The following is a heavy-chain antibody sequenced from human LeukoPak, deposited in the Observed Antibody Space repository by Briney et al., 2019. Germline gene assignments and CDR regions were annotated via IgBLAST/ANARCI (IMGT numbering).Heavy chain of an antibody. V-gene: IGHV3-74*01. Sequence: GGSLRLSCAASGFTFSSYWMHWVRQAPGKGLVWVSRINSDGSTTNCADSVKGRFTISRDNAENTMYLQTNSLRVEDTAVYYCTRRVSATRWFDPWGQGTLVTVSS. D-gene: IGHD2-15*01. CDR3: TRRVSATRWFDP. J-gene: IGHJ5*02. CDR2: INSDGSTT. CDR1: GFTFSSYW.